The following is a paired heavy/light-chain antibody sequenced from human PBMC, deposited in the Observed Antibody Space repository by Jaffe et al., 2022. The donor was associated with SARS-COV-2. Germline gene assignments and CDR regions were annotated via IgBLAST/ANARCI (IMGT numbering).Heavy chain of an antibody. CDR2: INHSGST. D-gene: IGHD5-18*01. V-gene: IGHV4-34*01. CDR1: GGSFSGYY. Sequence: QVQLQQWGAGLLKPSETLSLTCAVYGGSFSGYYWSWIRQPPGKGLEWIGEINHSGSTNYNPSLKSRVTISVDTSKNQFSLKLSSVTAADTAVYYCARVARYSYGVRIVGAFDIWGQGTMVTVSS. J-gene: IGHJ3*02. CDR3: ARVARYSYGVRIVGAFDI.
Light chain of an antibody. CDR1: QSVSSN. Sequence: EIVMTQSPATLSVSPGERATLSCRASQSVSSNLAWYQQKPGQAPRLLIYGASTRATGIPARFSGSGSGTEFTLTISSLQSEDFAVYYCQQYNNWPRRTFGQGTKVEIK. V-gene: IGKV3-15*01. CDR3: QQYNNWPRRT. CDR2: GAS. J-gene: IGKJ1*01.